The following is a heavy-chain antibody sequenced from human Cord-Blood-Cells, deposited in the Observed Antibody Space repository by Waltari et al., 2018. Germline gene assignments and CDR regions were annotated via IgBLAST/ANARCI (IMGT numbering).Heavy chain of an antibody. V-gene: IGHV4-34*01. CDR1: GGSFSGYY. Sequence: QVQLQQWGAGLLKPSETLSLTCAVYGGSFSGYYWSWIRQPPGKGLEWLGEINNSGSSNSNLSLQSPVTVSAYTSKNQFSLKLISVTAADTAVYYCAIGDRITGTLYYIDYWGQGTLVTVSS. J-gene: IGHJ4*02. CDR2: INNSGSS. D-gene: IGHD1-20*01. CDR3: AIGDRITGTLYYIDY.